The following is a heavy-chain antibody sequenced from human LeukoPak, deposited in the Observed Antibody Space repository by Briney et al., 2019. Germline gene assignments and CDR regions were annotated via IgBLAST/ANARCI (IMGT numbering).Heavy chain of an antibody. D-gene: IGHD3-16*01. Sequence: SQTLSLTCAISGDSVSSNSVAWNWIRQSPSRGLEWLGRTYYSSKWFNHYASSVISRITINADTSKIQFSLRLNSVAPADAAVYYCARDSTIDVWGNWFDSWGQGTLVTVSS. CDR1: GDSVSSNSVA. V-gene: IGHV6-1*01. CDR2: TYYSSKWFN. CDR3: ARDSTIDVWGNWFDS. J-gene: IGHJ5*01.